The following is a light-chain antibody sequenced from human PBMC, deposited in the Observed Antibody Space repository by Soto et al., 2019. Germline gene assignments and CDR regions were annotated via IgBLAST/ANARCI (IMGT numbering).Light chain of an antibody. CDR1: SSDVGGYNY. Sequence: QSVLTQPASVSGSPGQSITISCTGTSSDVGGYNYVSWYQHHPGKAPKLIIFDVSNRPSGFSNPFSGSKSGNTAPPPISGLQPEDEADYYCSSYTTSNTRQIVFGTGTKVTVL. CDR2: DVS. J-gene: IGLJ1*01. CDR3: SSYTTSNTRQIV. V-gene: IGLV2-14*03.